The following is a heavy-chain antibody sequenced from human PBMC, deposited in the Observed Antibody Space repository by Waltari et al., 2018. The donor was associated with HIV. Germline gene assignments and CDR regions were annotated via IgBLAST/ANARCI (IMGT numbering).Heavy chain of an antibody. CDR1: GGSISSYY. J-gene: IGHJ4*02. Sequence: QVQLQESGPGLVKPSETLSLTCTVSGGSISSYYGGWIRQPPGKGLEWIGYIYYSGSTNYNPALKSRLTMSVDTSKNQFSLKLSSVTAADTAVYYCARQSRGNSVGYDYWGQGTLVTVSS. D-gene: IGHD1-26*01. CDR3: ARQSRGNSVGYDY. V-gene: IGHV4-59*08. CDR2: IYYSGST.